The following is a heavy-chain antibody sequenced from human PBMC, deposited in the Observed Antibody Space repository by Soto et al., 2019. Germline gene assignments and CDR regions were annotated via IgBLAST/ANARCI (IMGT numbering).Heavy chain of an antibody. Sequence: PAVSLRRSSQQSGFIITVCGVHRIRQAPGLGLKWVAVILYHGNTENYADSVKGRFAISRDTSKNTVYLQMDSLKVEDTSVYYCARDVDRTSHLNWFDPGGQG. J-gene: IGHJ5*02. D-gene: IGHD5-12*01. CDR2: ILYHGNTE. CDR1: GFIITVCG. V-gene: IGHV3-33*01. CDR3: ARDVDRTSHLNWFDP.